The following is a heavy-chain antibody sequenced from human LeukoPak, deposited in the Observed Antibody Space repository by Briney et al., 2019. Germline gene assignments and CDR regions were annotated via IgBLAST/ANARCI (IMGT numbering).Heavy chain of an antibody. CDR3: ARAYSGYHFDY. V-gene: IGHV3-13*01. CDR1: GFTFSSYD. CDR2: IGTAGDT. D-gene: IGHD5-12*01. J-gene: IGHJ4*02. Sequence: GGSLRLSCAASGFTFSSYDMHWARQATGKGLEWVSAIGTAGDTYYPGSVKGRFTISRENAKNSLYLQMNSLRAGDTAVYYCARAYSGYHFDYWGQGTLVTVSS.